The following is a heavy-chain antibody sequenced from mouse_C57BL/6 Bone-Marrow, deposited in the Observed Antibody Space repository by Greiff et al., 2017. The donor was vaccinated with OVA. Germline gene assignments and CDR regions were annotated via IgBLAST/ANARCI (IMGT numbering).Heavy chain of an antibody. CDR3: VRDSNYSWFAY. J-gene: IGHJ3*01. CDR2: IRSKSNNYAT. V-gene: IGHV10-1*01. CDR1: GFSFNTYA. D-gene: IGHD2-5*01. Sequence: EVKLVESGGGLVQPKGSLKLSCAASGFSFNTYAMNWVRQAPGKGLEWVARIRSKSNNYATYYADSVKDRFTISRDDSESMLYLQMNNLKTEDTAMYYCVRDSNYSWFAYWGQGTLVTVSA.